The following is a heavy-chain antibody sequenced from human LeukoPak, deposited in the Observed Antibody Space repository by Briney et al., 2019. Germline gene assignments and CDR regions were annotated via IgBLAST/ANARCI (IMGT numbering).Heavy chain of an antibody. CDR1: GFTFSSYG. CDR2: ISYDGSNK. V-gene: IGHV3-30*18. CDR3: AKDWTHGVQGARGDY. D-gene: IGHD3-10*01. J-gene: IGHJ4*02. Sequence: GRSLRLSCAASGFTFSSYGMHWVRQAPGKGLEWVAVISYDGSNKYYADSVKGRFTISRDNSKNTLYLQMSSLRAEDTAVYYCAKDWTHGVQGARGDYWGQGTLVTVSS.